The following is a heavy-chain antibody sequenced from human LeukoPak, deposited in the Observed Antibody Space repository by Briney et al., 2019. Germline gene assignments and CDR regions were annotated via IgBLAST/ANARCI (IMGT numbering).Heavy chain of an antibody. D-gene: IGHD1-1*01. CDR2: IIPIFGTA. V-gene: IGHV1-69*13. CDR1: GYTFTSYG. CDR3: AGQTGGDYNWFDP. J-gene: IGHJ5*02. Sequence: ASVKVSCKASGYTFTSYGISWVRQAPGQGLGWMGGIIPIFGTANYAQKFQGRVTITADESTSTAYMELSSLRSEDTAVYYCAGQTGGDYNWFDPWGQGTLVTVSS.